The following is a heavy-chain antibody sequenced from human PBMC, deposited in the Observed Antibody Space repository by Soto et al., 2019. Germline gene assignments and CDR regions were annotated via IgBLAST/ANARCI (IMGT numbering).Heavy chain of an antibody. CDR3: GTQRGGGGY. J-gene: IGHJ4*02. V-gene: IGHV3-53*01. D-gene: IGHD6-25*01. CDR1: GFTVSNNC. CDR2: IYSGGYT. Sequence: EVQLVESGGGLIQPGGSLRLSCAVSGFTVSNNCMSWVRQAPGKGLEGVSVIYSGGYTAYGDSVKGRFTISRDNSKNTLYLQRNGPGAEAPGVYFWGTQRGGGGYWGQGTLVTVSS.